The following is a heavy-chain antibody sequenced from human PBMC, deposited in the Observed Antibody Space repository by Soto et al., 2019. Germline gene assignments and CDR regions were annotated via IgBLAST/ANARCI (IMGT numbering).Heavy chain of an antibody. CDR3: ASYDFWSGYNY. CDR2: INAGNGNT. Sequence: ASVKVSCKASGYTFTSYAMHWVRQAPGQRLEWMGWINAGNGNTKYSQKFQGRVNITRDTSASTAYMELSSLRTEDTAVYYCASYDFWSGYNYWGQGTLVTVSS. J-gene: IGHJ4*02. D-gene: IGHD3-3*01. V-gene: IGHV1-3*01. CDR1: GYTFTSYA.